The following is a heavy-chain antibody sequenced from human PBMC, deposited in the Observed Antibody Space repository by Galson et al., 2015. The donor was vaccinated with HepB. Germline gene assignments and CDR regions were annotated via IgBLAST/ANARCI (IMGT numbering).Heavy chain of an antibody. D-gene: IGHD2-2*01. CDR3: ARACSSTSCSNYYYGMDV. J-gene: IGHJ6*02. CDR1: GYTLTGYY. V-gene: IGHV1-2*02. CDR2: INPNSGGT. Sequence: SVTVSCKASGYTLTGYYMHWVRQAPGQGLEWMGWINPNSGGTNYAQKFQGRVTMTRDTSINTAYMELSRLGSDDTAVYYCARACSSTSCSNYYYGMDVWGQGTTVTVSS.